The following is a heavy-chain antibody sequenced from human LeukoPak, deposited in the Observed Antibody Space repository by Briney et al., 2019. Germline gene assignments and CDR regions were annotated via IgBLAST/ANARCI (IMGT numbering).Heavy chain of an antibody. CDR3: ARLGAAAANWYFDL. CDR1: GFTFSDYY. Sequence: GGSLRLSCAASGFTFSDYYISWIRQAPGKGLEWVSSISSRGSTTYYADSVKGRFTISRDNAKNSLYLQMNSLRAEDSAVYYCARLGAAAANWYFDLWGRGTLVTVSS. D-gene: IGHD6-25*01. J-gene: IGHJ2*01. V-gene: IGHV3-11*04. CDR2: ISSRGSTT.